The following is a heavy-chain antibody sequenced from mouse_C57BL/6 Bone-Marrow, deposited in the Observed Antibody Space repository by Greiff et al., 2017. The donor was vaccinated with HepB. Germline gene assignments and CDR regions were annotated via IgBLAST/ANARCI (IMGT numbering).Heavy chain of an antibody. J-gene: IGHJ3*01. Sequence: EVQLVESGGGLVKPGGSLKLSCAASGFTFTDYGMHWVRQAPEKGLEWVAYISSDSSTINYADTGKGRFSISSDNAKTTLFLQMTSLRSEDTALYYSAGSYDGYRAGFAYWGQGTLVTVSA. CDR3: AGSYDGYRAGFAY. CDR1: GFTFTDYG. V-gene: IGHV5-17*01. CDR2: ISSDSSTI. D-gene: IGHD2-3*01.